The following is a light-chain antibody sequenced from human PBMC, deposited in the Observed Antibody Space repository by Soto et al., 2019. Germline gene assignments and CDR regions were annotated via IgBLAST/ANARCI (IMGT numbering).Light chain of an antibody. CDR1: QSISNN. Sequence: EIGMTQSPATLSASPGERATLSCRACQSISNNLAWYQQKPGQAPRLLIYGASTRATGIPARFTGSGSGTEFTLTISSLQSEDFAVYYCQQYSNWPRTFGQGTKVEIK. CDR3: QQYSNWPRT. J-gene: IGKJ1*01. V-gene: IGKV3-15*01. CDR2: GAS.